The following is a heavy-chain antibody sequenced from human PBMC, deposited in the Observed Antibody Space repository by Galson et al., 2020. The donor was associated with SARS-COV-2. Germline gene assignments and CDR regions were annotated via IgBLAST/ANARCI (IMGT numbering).Heavy chain of an antibody. CDR2: LSFDGTKN. CDR3: ARFGPRMRWNVENDASDI. D-gene: IGHD1-1*01. J-gene: IGHJ3*02. Sequence: GGSLRLSCAASGFTFNNFVMHWVRQAPGKGLEWVAVLSFDGTKNYYTDSVKGRFTISRDNSKNTLFLQMSGLRPEDTAVYYCARFGPRMRWNVENDASDIWGPGTVFTVSS. V-gene: IGHV3-30*03. CDR1: GFTFNNFV.